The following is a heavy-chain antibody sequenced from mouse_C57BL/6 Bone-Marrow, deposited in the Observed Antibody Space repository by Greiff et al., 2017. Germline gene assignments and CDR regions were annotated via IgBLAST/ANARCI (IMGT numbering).Heavy chain of an antibody. CDR2: IDPSDSYT. CDR3: ARATMGTTDYAMDY. J-gene: IGHJ4*01. CDR1: GYTFTSYW. V-gene: IGHV1-69*01. Sequence: QSCKASGYTFTSYWMHWVKQRPGQGLEWIGEIDPSDSYTNYNHKVKGKSTLTVNKSSSTAYMQLSSLTSEDSAVYFCARATMGTTDYAMDYWGQGTSVTVSS. D-gene: IGHD2-14*01.